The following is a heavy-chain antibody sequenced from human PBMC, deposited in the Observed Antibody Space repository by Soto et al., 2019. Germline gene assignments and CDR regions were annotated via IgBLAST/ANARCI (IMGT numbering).Heavy chain of an antibody. D-gene: IGHD6-19*01. V-gene: IGHV1-8*01. CDR1: GYTFTDYD. CDR3: STWGRDGWYTGFF. J-gene: IGHJ4*02. Sequence: QVQLVQSGAEVKTPGASVKVSCKASGYTFTDYDINWVRQAPGQGLEWVGRMNPSNGKTDYAQNLQARVTMTRDTSRSTAHLELSNRGYEDTAVFYCSTWGRDGWYTGFFWGQGTLVTVAS. CDR2: MNPSNGKT.